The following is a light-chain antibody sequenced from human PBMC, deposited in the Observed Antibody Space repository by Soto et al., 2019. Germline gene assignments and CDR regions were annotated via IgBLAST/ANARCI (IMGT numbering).Light chain of an antibody. Sequence: DIQMTQSPSSLSACVGDRVTITCRASQGIANYLAWYQQKPGKVPKLLINAASTLQSGVPSRFSGSGFGTDFTLTISSLQPEDVATYYCQKYNSASTFGQGTKVEIK. V-gene: IGKV1-27*01. CDR3: QKYNSAST. CDR1: QGIANY. J-gene: IGKJ1*01. CDR2: AAS.